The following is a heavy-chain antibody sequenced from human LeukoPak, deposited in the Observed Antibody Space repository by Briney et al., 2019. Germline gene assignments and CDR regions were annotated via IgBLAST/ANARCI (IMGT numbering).Heavy chain of an antibody. Sequence: GGSLRLSCAASGFTFSSYAMSWVRQAPGKGLEWVSAISGSGGSTYYADSVKGRFTISRDNSKNTLYLQMNSLRDEDTAVYYCAKTPTRITIFGVGPADPYFDYWGQGTLVTVSS. V-gene: IGHV3-23*01. J-gene: IGHJ4*02. CDR3: AKTPTRITIFGVGPADPYFDY. CDR2: ISGSGGST. D-gene: IGHD3-3*01. CDR1: GFTFSSYA.